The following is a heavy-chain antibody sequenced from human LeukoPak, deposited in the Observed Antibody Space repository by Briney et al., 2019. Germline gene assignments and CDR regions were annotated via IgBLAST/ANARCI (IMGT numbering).Heavy chain of an antibody. V-gene: IGHV1-2*02. J-gene: IGHJ6*02. CDR1: GYTFTGYY. CDR2: INLNSGST. Sequence: SVKVSCKASGYTFTGYYMHWVRQAPAQGLEWMGWINLNSGSTKYAQKFQGRVTMTRNTSISTSYMQQSRLRTDETAVYYYGRDLSMTISLVDVWGQGTTVSVSS. CDR3: GRDLSMTISLVDV. D-gene: IGHD3-9*01.